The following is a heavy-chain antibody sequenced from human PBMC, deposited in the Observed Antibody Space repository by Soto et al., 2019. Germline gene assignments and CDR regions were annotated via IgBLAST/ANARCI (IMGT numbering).Heavy chain of an antibody. CDR1: AFTFSSYG. Sequence: HPGGSLRLSCAASAFTFSSYGMHWVRQAPGKGLEWVAVISYDGNYKYYADSVKGRFTISRDNSKNTLYLQMDNLRPEDTAVYYCAKGSKAGDGYDSVDYYYYGMDVWGQGTTVTVSS. D-gene: IGHD5-12*01. V-gene: IGHV3-30*18. CDR2: ISYDGNYK. J-gene: IGHJ6*02. CDR3: AKGSKAGDGYDSVDYYYYGMDV.